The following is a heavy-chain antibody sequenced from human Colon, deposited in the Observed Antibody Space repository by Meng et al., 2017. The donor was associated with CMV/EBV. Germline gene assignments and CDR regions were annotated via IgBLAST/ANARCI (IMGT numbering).Heavy chain of an antibody. J-gene: IGHJ6*02. V-gene: IGHV3-30*04. Sequence: GESLKISRAASGFTLSSYAMHWVRQAPGKGLEWVAVISYDESGTYYADSVKGRFTVSRDHSKNTLFLQINSLRGEDTAVYYCARDGLADTAFTYYYYSGMDVWGHGTTVTVSS. CDR2: ISYDESGT. CDR1: GFTLSSYA. D-gene: IGHD6-19*01. CDR3: ARDGLADTAFTYYYYSGMDV.